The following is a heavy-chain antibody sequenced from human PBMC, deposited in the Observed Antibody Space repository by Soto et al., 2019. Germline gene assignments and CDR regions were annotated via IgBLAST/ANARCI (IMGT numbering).Heavy chain of an antibody. V-gene: IGHV3-9*01. CDR1: VFTFDDYA. D-gene: IGHD6-13*01. CDR3: VKDESINWYSGHFRH. CDR2: INWNSGSI. Sequence: SLRVSCAASVFTFDDYAMHWVREVPGKGLEWVSGINWNSGSIGYADSVKGRFAISRDNAKNSLHLQMNSLRAEDTAFYYCVKDESINWYSGHFRHWGQGTLVTVSS. J-gene: IGHJ1*01.